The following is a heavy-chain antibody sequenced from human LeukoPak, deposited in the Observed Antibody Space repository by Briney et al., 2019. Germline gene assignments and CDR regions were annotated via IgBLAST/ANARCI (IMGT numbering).Heavy chain of an antibody. Sequence: PGGSLRLSCAASGFTFDDYGMSWVRQAPGKGLEWVSGINWNCGSTGYADSVKGRFTISRDNAKNSLYLQMNSLRAEDTALYYCARSDSSSVTGQNFDYWGQGTLVTVSS. CDR3: ARSDSSSVTGQNFDY. CDR2: INWNCGST. J-gene: IGHJ4*02. V-gene: IGHV3-20*04. CDR1: GFTFDDYG. D-gene: IGHD6-6*01.